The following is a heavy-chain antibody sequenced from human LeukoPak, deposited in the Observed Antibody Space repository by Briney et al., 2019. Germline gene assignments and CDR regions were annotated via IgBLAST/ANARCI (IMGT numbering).Heavy chain of an antibody. CDR1: GFTFSSYS. V-gene: IGHV3-21*01. J-gene: IGHJ4*02. D-gene: IGHD2-2*01. Sequence: GGSLRLSCVASGFTFSSYSMNWVRQAPGRGLEWVSSISSSSSYIYYADSVKGRFTISRDNAKNSLYLQMNSLRAEDTAVYYCARGDRDLYCSSTSCYPVLGGQGTLVTVSS. CDR3: ARGDRDLYCSSTSCYPVL. CDR2: ISSSSSYI.